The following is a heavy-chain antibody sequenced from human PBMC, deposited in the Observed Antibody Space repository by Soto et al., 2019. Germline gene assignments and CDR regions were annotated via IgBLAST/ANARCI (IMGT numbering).Heavy chain of an antibody. V-gene: IGHV4-34*01. D-gene: IGHD3-10*01. CDR2: ISHSGST. Sequence: WGTLSLTCAVSGGSFSDYYRSWIRQPPGKGLEWIGEISHSGSTNYNTSLKSRVTISVDTAKNQFSLKLSSVTAADTAVYYWARGRGSGAPYYFDYWGQGTLVTVSS. CDR1: GGSFSDYY. J-gene: IGHJ4*02. CDR3: ARGRGSGAPYYFDY.